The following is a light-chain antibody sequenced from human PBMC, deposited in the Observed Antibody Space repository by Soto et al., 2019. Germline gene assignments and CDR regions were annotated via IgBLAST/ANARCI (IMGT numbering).Light chain of an antibody. Sequence: DIVLTQSPGTLSLSPGDRATLSCRASQYVDSTYLAWYQHKPGQAPRLVIYGAYNRATGVPDRFSGSGSGADFTLIISRLEPEDLAVYYCQHYGSSPPGFTFGPGTKVDIK. CDR2: GAY. V-gene: IGKV3-20*01. CDR3: QHYGSSPPGFT. J-gene: IGKJ3*01. CDR1: QYVDSTY.